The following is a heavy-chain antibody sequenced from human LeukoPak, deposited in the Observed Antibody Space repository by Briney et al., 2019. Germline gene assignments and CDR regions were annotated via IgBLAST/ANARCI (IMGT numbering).Heavy chain of an antibody. Sequence: TGGSLRLSCAASGFTFSSYAMSWVRQAPGKGLEWVSTISGSASSTYYTDSVKGRFTISRDNSKNTLNLQMNSLRAEDTAVYYCAKGGVGATPRFAPWGQGTLVTVSS. CDR2: ISGSASST. D-gene: IGHD1-26*01. CDR1: GFTFSSYA. V-gene: IGHV3-23*01. CDR3: AKGGVGATPRFAP. J-gene: IGHJ5*02.